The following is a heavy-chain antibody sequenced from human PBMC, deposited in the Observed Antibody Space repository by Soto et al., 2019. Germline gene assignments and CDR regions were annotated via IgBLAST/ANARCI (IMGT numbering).Heavy chain of an antibody. CDR1: GFNFSSYG. D-gene: IGHD2-2*01. Sequence: GGSLSLSCAASGFNFSSYGMHWVRQAPGEGLEWVALISYDGSNKYYADSVKGRFTISRDYSKNTLYLQMNSLRAEDTAVYYCAKGPAIVLVPAAMNYYYGMDVWGQGTTVTVSS. J-gene: IGHJ6*02. CDR3: AKGPAIVLVPAAMNYYYGMDV. CDR2: ISYDGSNK. V-gene: IGHV3-30*18.